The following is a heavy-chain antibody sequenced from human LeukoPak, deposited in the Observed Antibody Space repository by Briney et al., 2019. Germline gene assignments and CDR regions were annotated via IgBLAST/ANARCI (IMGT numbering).Heavy chain of an antibody. CDR1: GGSISSYY. J-gene: IGHJ4*02. D-gene: IGHD6-6*01. CDR3: ASVTYSSSSSYYFDY. V-gene: IGHV4-59*01. Sequence: SETLSLTCTVSGGSISSYYWSWIRQPPGKGLEWIGYIYYSGSTNYNPSFKSRVTISVDTSKNQFSLKLSSVTAADTAVYYCASVTYSSSSSYYFDYWGQGTLVTVSS. CDR2: IYYSGST.